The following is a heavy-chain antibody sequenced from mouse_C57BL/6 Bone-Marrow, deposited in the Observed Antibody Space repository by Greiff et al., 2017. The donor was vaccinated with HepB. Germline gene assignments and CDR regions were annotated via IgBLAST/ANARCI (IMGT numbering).Heavy chain of an antibody. Sequence: EVHLVESGGGLVKPGGSLKLSCAASGFTFSSYAMSWVRQTPEKRLEWVATISDGGSYTYYPDNVKGRFTISRDNAKNNLYLHMSHLKSEDTAMYYWARGGPTIVTTWYFDVWGTGTTVTVSS. J-gene: IGHJ1*03. D-gene: IGHD2-5*01. CDR2: ISDGGSYT. CDR1: GFTFSSYA. V-gene: IGHV5-4*01. CDR3: ARGGPTIVTTWYFDV.